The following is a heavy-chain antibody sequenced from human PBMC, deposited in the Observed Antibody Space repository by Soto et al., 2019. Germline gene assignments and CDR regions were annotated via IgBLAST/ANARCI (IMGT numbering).Heavy chain of an antibody. Sequence: QVQLVQSGAEVKKPGSSVKVSCKASGGTFSSYAISWVRQAPGQGLEWMGGIIPIFGTANYAQNFQGRATIPADESTSTAYMELTSLRSEDTAVYYCAISITGTVSYSYGMDVWGQGTTVTVSS. CDR1: GGTFSSYA. CDR2: IIPIFGTA. V-gene: IGHV1-69*12. J-gene: IGHJ6*02. CDR3: AISITGTVSYSYGMDV. D-gene: IGHD1-20*01.